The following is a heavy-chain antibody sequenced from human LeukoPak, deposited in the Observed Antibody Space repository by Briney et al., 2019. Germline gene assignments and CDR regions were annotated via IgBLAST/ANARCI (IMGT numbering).Heavy chain of an antibody. CDR3: ARDLGGIYFDY. CDR1: XASISGYY. CDR2: IHFSGST. V-gene: IGHV4-59*01. J-gene: IGHJ4*02. Sequence: MASETLSLTCTVSXASISGYYWSWIRQPPGKGLEWIGSIHFSGSTNYNPSLRSRVTISVDTSKNQLSLKLSSVTAADTAVYYCARDLGGIYFDYWGQGTLVTVSS. D-gene: IGHD1-26*01.